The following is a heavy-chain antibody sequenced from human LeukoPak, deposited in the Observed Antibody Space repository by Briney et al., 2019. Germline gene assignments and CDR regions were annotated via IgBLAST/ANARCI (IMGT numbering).Heavy chain of an antibody. J-gene: IGHJ4*02. Sequence: SQTLSLTCTVSGGSISSGSFYWGWIRQPPGKGLEWIGSIYYSGSTYYNPSLKSRVTISVDTSKNQFSLKLSSVTAADTAIYYCATGIAAASIYFFDYWGQGTLVTVSS. D-gene: IGHD6-13*01. CDR1: GGSISSGSFY. CDR2: IYYSGST. CDR3: ATGIAAASIYFFDY. V-gene: IGHV4-39*01.